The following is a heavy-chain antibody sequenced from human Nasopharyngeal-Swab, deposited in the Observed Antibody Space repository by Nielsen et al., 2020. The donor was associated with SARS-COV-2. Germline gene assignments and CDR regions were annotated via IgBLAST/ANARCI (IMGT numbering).Heavy chain of an antibody. CDR1: GFTVSSNY. Sequence: GESLKISCAASGFTVSSNYMSWVRQAPGKGLEWVSVIYSGGSTYYADSVKGRFTISRDNSKNTLYLQMSSLRAEDTAVYYCARDGQSYGMDVWGQGTTVTVSS. V-gene: IGHV3-53*01. CDR3: ARDGQSYGMDV. CDR2: IYSGGST. J-gene: IGHJ6*02.